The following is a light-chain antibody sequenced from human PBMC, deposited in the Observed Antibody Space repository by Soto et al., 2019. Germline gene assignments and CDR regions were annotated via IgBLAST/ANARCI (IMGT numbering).Light chain of an antibody. CDR3: QQYNTSPRT. CDR2: GAS. Sequence: EVMLTQSPGTLSLSPGERATLSCRASQSVSSNYLAWYQQKSGQAPRLLIYGASNRATGIPDRFSGSGSGTDFTITIRRLEPEDFAVYYCQQYNTSPRTFGQGTKVEFK. V-gene: IGKV3-20*01. CDR1: QSVSSNY. J-gene: IGKJ1*01.